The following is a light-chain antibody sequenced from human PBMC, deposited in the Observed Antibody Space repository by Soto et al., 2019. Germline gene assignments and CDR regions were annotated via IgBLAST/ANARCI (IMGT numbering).Light chain of an antibody. V-gene: IGKV3-15*01. CDR2: GES. J-gene: IGKJ4*01. CDR1: QSVSSK. CDR3: QQYNNWPRAT. Sequence: EIVMTQSPATLSVSPGERATLSCRASQSVSSKLAWYQQKPGQAPRLLIYGESTRATGIPDRFSGSGSGTEFTLTISRLQSEDLAVYYCQQYNNWPRATVGGGTKVDIK.